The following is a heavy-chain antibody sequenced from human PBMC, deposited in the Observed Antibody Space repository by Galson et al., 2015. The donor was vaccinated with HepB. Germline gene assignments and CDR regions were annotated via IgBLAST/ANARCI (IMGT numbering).Heavy chain of an antibody. CDR3: ARVTDYVGDY. J-gene: IGHJ4*02. Sequence: SVKVSCKASGYTFTNYGISWVRQVPGQGLEWMGWISAHNGNTDYAQELQGRFTMTTDRSTSTAYMELRSLRSDDTAMYYCARVTDYVGDYWGQGTLVTISS. CDR1: GYTFTNYG. CDR2: ISAHNGNT. V-gene: IGHV1-18*04. D-gene: IGHD4-23*01.